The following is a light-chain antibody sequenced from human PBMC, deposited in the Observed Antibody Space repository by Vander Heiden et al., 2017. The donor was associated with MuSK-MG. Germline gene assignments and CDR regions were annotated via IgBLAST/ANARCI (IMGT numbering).Light chain of an antibody. Sequence: DIQMTQSPSSLSASVGDRVTITCQASQDISNYLNWYQQNPGKAPKLLNYDACKLETGVPSRFSGSGSATDFTFSISSLQPEDVATYYCQQEDNLPCTFGGGTKVEIK. CDR3: QQEDNLPCT. V-gene: IGKV1-33*01. J-gene: IGKJ4*02. CDR1: QDISNY. CDR2: DAC.